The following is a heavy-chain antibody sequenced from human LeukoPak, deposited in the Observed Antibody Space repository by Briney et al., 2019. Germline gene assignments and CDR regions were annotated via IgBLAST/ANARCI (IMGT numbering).Heavy chain of an antibody. J-gene: IGHJ4*02. CDR3: AKGGIYAFDY. CDR1: GFTFDSYA. Sequence: PGGSLRLSCAASGFTFDSYAMSWVRQAPGKGLEWVSAISSTGAGTYYADSMKGRFTISRDNSKNTLYLQMNGLRAEDTAVYYCAKGGIYAFDYWGQGTLVTVSS. V-gene: IGHV3-23*01. D-gene: IGHD2-21*01. CDR2: ISSTGAGT.